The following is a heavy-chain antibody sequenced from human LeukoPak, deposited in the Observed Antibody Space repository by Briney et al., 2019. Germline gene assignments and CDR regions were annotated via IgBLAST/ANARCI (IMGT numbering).Heavy chain of an antibody. CDR2: IKQDGSEK. J-gene: IGHJ4*02. Sequence: GGSLRLSCAASGFTFSSYWMSWVRQAPGKGLEWVANIKQDGSEKYYVDSVKGRFTISRDNAKNSLYLQMNSLRAEDTAVYYCARDIYVWGSYRYSVSADYWGQGTLVTVSS. CDR3: ARDIYVWGSYRYSVSADY. D-gene: IGHD3-16*02. CDR1: GFTFSSYW. V-gene: IGHV3-7*01.